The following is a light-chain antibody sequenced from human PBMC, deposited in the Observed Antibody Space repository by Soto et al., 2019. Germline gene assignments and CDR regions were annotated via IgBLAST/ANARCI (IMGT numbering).Light chain of an antibody. CDR1: QSVSSS. CDR3: QQYNNWWT. V-gene: IGKV3-15*01. J-gene: IGKJ1*01. Sequence: EIVMTQSPATLSVSPGETATLSCRASQSVSSSLAWYQQQPGQAPRLVIYGASTRATGIPARFSGSGSGTEFTLTISSLEFGDSAVYYCQQYNNWWTFGQGTKVDI. CDR2: GAS.